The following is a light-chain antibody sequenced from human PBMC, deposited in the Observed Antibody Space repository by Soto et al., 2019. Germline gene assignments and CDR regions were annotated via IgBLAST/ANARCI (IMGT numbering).Light chain of an antibody. CDR2: DAS. V-gene: IGKV3-11*01. CDR3: QQRSKWPIT. J-gene: IGKJ5*01. Sequence: DIGLTQSAASLGLWPGERGTLXCRASQSPSTYFVWYQQKPCEALRLFIYDASNRAPGSPARFSGSGSATAFTRTISSLEPEDFAVYYGQQRSKWPITFGQGTRLEIK. CDR1: QSPSTY.